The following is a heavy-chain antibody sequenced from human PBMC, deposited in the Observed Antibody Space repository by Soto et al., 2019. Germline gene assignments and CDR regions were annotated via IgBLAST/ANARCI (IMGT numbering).Heavy chain of an antibody. CDR1: GGSVSSGSDS. CDR3: ARVVGGRSWNYFDH. J-gene: IGHJ4*02. CDR2: IYDSGNT. Sequence: QVQLQESGPGLVKPSGTLSLTCTVSGGSVSSGSDSWSWIRQPPGKGLEWIGYIYDSGNTNYNPSLKSRLTISLDTSKNQFSLTLSSVTAADTAVYYCARVVGGRSWNYFDHWGQGTLVTVSS. D-gene: IGHD6-13*01. V-gene: IGHV4-61*01.